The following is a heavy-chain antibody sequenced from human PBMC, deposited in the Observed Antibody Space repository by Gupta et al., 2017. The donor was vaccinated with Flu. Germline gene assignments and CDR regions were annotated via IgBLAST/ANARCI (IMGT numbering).Heavy chain of an antibody. V-gene: IGHV3-11*01. CDR2: ISASGSTV. D-gene: IGHD6-6*01. Sequence: GFTVGLYYMNWIGQAPGKRLECVAYISASGSTVFYADSVKGRFTISRDSANNSVHLQMNSLRVEDAAVYYCARSQGALRPNWLDPWGQGALVAVS. CDR1: GFTVGLYY. CDR3: ARSQGALRPNWLDP. J-gene: IGHJ5*02.